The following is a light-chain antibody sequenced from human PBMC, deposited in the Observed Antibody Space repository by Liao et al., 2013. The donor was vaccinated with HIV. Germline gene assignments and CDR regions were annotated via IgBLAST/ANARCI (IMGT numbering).Light chain of an antibody. CDR2: EDT. J-gene: IGLJ2*01. Sequence: YDLTQPPSVSVSPGQTASITCSGDTLGDKYISWYQQRPGQSPVLVIYEDTKRPSGIPERFSGSRSGNTATLTISGTQTMDEADYYCQAWDSSIYVVFGGGTEADRP. CDR3: QAWDSSIYVV. V-gene: IGLV3-1*01. CDR1: TLGDKY.